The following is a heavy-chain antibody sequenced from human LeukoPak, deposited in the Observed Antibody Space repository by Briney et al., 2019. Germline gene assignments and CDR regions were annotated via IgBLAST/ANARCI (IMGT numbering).Heavy chain of an antibody. D-gene: IGHD2-21*01. J-gene: IGHJ3*02. CDR2: IYYSGST. CDR3: ARVPDCGGDCTKLDAFDI. CDR1: GGSISSGGYY. Sequence: PSETLSLTCTVSGGSISSGGYYWSRIRQHPGKGLEWIGYIYYSGSTYYNPSLKSRVTISVDTSKNQFSLKLSSVTAADTAVYYCARVPDCGGDCTKLDAFDIWGQGTMVTVSS. V-gene: IGHV4-31*03.